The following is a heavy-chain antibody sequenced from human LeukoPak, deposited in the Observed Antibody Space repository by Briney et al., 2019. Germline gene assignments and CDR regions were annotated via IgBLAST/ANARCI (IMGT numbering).Heavy chain of an antibody. J-gene: IGHJ4*02. CDR2: ISGSGGTT. CDR3: AKDRDDGSGYFFDS. CDR1: GFTFNSYA. Sequence: GGSLRLSCAASGFTFNSYAMSWVRQAPGKGLEWVPGISGSGGTTYYVDSVKGRFTTSRDNSKNTLYLQMNSLRAEDTAIYYCAKDRDDGSGYFFDSWGQGTLVTVSS. D-gene: IGHD3-22*01. V-gene: IGHV3-23*01.